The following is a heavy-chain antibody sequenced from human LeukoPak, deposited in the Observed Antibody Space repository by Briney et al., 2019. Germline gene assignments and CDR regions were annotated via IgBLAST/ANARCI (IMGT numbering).Heavy chain of an antibody. D-gene: IGHD3-22*01. CDR2: ISSSGSTI. CDR1: GFTFSSYE. Sequence: GGSLRLSCAASGFTFSSYEMNWVRQAPGKGLEWVSYISSSGSTIYYADSVKGRFTISRDNAKSSLYLQMNSLRAEDTAVYYCAREAPYYYDSSGYYYLGDDAFDIWGQGTMVTVSS. J-gene: IGHJ3*02. V-gene: IGHV3-48*03. CDR3: AREAPYYYDSSGYYYLGDDAFDI.